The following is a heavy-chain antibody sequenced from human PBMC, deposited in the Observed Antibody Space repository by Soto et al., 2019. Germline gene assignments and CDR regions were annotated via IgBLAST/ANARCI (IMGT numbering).Heavy chain of an antibody. D-gene: IGHD3-3*01. J-gene: IGHJ4*02. V-gene: IGHV4-30-2*01. CDR3: AAGAIFRLVTIDY. CDR2: IYHSGST. Sequence: SETLSLTCAVSGGSISSGGYSWSWIRQPPGKGLEWIGYIYHSGSTYYNPSLKSRVTISVDRSKNQFSLKLSSVTAADTAVYYCAAGAIFRLVTIDYWGQGTLVTVYS. CDR1: GGSISSGGYS.